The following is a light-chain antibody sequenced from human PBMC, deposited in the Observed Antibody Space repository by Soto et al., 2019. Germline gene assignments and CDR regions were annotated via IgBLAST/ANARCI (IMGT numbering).Light chain of an antibody. CDR3: QQYDSTPPT. CDR2: GAS. CDR1: QSVNSNY. J-gene: IGKJ1*01. V-gene: IGKV3-20*01. Sequence: EIVLTQSPGTLPLSPGERATLSCRASQSVNSNYLAWYQRKPGQAPRLLIYGASNRATDIPYRFSASGSGTDFTLTITRLEAEDFAVYYCQQYDSTPPTFGQGTKVEVK.